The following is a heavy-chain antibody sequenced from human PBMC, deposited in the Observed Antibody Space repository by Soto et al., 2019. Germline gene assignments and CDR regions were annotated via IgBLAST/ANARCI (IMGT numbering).Heavy chain of an antibody. CDR1: GGSISSGGYY. D-gene: IGHD4-4*01. CDR2: IYYSGST. Sequence: SETLSLTCTVSGGSISSGGYYWSWIRQHPGKGLEWIGYIYYSGSTYYNPSLKSRVTISVDTSKNQFSLKLSSVTAADTAVYYCARVVSNTYYYYMDVWGKGTTVTVSS. J-gene: IGHJ6*03. V-gene: IGHV4-31*03. CDR3: ARVVSNTYYYYMDV.